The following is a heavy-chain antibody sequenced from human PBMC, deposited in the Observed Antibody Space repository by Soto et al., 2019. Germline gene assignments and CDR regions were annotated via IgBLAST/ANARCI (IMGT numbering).Heavy chain of an antibody. D-gene: IGHD1-1*01. CDR1: GGTFSSHS. CDR3: ATGSFTSTGGRIGYHYNAMYV. J-gene: IGHJ6*02. V-gene: IGHV1-69*13. CDR2: IIPIFGPA. Sequence: SVKVSCKSSGGTFSSHSINWVRQAPGQGLEWMGGIIPIFGPANFAKKFQGRVTITADESTTTAYMEPSSLTSEDTAVYYCATGSFTSTGGRIGYHYNAMYVWGQETTVTVSS.